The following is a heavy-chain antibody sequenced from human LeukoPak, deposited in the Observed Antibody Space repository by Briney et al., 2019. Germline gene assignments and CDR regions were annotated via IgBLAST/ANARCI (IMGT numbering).Heavy chain of an antibody. CDR3: ARHEGRTRKYQY. J-gene: IGHJ4*02. Sequence: SETLSLTCTVSGGSISSSSYCWGLLRQPPGKGLEWLGTIYYSGTTYYKPSLNSRFTISVDTSKKHCSLQLTSVPAADTAMYYCARHEGRTRKYQYWGQGTLVTVSS. CDR1: GGSISSSSYC. CDR2: IYYSGTT. D-gene: IGHD2-2*01. V-gene: IGHV4-39*01.